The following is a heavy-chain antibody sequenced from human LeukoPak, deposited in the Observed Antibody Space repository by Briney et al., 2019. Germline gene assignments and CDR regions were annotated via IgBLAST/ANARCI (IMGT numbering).Heavy chain of an antibody. Sequence: GGSLRLSCAASGFTFNSYWMSWVRQAPGKGLEWMANIREDGGEKYYVDSVKGRFTISRDNSKKTLYLQMDSLRGEDTAVYYCAGGGFGEAYYYYYYMDVWGKGTTVTVSS. CDR1: GFTFNSYW. CDR2: IREDGGEK. V-gene: IGHV3-7*03. J-gene: IGHJ6*03. D-gene: IGHD3-10*01. CDR3: AGGGFGEAYYYYYYMDV.